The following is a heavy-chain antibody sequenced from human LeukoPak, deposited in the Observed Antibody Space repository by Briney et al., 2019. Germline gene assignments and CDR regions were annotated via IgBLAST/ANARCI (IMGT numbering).Heavy chain of an antibody. CDR2: INPKTGGP. CDR3: ARPGERPWQLEF. V-gene: IGHV1-2*02. D-gene: IGHD2-21*01. Sequence: ASVKVSCKSSGYTFTDYYVHWVRQAPGQGLEWMGWINPKTGGPNHGQKFQGRVTLTRDTSINTTYMELASLTSDDTAMYCCARPGERPWQLEFWGQGTLVTVSS. J-gene: IGHJ4*02. CDR1: GYTFTDYY.